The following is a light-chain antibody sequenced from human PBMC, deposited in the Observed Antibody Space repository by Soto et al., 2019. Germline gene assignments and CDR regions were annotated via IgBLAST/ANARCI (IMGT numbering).Light chain of an antibody. J-gene: IGKJ1*01. V-gene: IGKV3-20*01. CDR1: QSVSSNY. CDR2: AAS. Sequence: EVVLTQSPGTLSLSPGERATLSYRASQSVSSNYLAWYQHKLGQAPRLLIFAASSRATGIPDRFSGSGSGTDFTLTISRLEPEDFAVYYCQQYGGLPRTFGQGTKVEIK. CDR3: QQYGGLPRT.